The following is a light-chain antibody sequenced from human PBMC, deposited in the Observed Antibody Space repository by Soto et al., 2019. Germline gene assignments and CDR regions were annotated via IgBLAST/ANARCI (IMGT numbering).Light chain of an antibody. CDR3: ETWDDNTWV. V-gene: IGLV4-60*02. J-gene: IGLJ3*02. Sequence: QAVLTQSSSPSASLRSSVKLTCTLSSGHSSFIIAWHQQQPGKAPRFLMKLEGDGSYDKGSGVPDRFSGSISGADRYLTISNLQFEDEADYYCETWDDNTWVFGGGTKLTVL. CDR1: SGHSSFI. CDR2: LEGDGSY.